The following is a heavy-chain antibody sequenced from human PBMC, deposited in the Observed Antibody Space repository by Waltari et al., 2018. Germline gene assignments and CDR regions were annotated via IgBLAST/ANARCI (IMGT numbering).Heavy chain of an antibody. Sequence: QVTLKESGPVLVKPTETLTLTCTVSGFSLSNGRMGVSWFRQPPGKALEWLAHIVSNDGKSYSTSLESRLTISKDTSKSQVVLTMTNMDPVDTATYYCVRLYYDILTGYLIFDSWGQGTLVTVSS. CDR3: VRLYYDILTGYLIFDS. D-gene: IGHD3-9*01. CDR2: IVSNDGK. V-gene: IGHV2-26*02. CDR1: GFSLSNGRMG. J-gene: IGHJ4*02.